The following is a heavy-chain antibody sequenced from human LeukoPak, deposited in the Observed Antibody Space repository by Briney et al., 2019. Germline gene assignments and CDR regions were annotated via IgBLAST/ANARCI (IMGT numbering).Heavy chain of an antibody. CDR3: ARGPLSGSYWIYFDY. CDR1: GFTFSSYW. D-gene: IGHD3-10*01. Sequence: GGSLRLSCAASGFTFSSYWMSWVRQAPGKGLEWVANIKQDGSEKYYVDSVKGRFTISRDNAKNSLYLQMNSLRAEDTAVYYCARGPLSGSYWIYFDYWGQGTLVTVSS. V-gene: IGHV3-7*01. CDR2: IKQDGSEK. J-gene: IGHJ4*02.